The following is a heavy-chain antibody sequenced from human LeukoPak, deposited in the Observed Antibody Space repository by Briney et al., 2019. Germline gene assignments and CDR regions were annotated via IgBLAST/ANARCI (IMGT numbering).Heavy chain of an antibody. CDR1: GFTFSSYA. Sequence: GGSLRLSCAASGFTFSSYAMSWVRQAPGKGLEWVSGISGSGGNIHYVDSVRGRFTISRDNSKNMLYLQMNSLRVEDTAVYYCARVAKYYYGSETYYFFEHWGQGTPVTASS. CDR3: ARVAKYYYGSETYYFFEH. CDR2: ISGSGGNI. J-gene: IGHJ4*02. V-gene: IGHV3-23*01. D-gene: IGHD3-10*01.